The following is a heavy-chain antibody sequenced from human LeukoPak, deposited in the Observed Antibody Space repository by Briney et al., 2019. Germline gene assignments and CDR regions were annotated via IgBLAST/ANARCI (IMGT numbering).Heavy chain of an antibody. CDR1: GFTVSSNY. CDR3: AKAAAGMYGMDV. D-gene: IGHD6-13*01. Sequence: GGSLRLSCAASGFTVSSNYMSWVRQAPGKGLEWVSVIYSGGSTYYADSVKGRFTISRDNSKNTLYLQMNSLRAKDTAVYYCAKAAAGMYGMDVWGQGTTVTVSS. V-gene: IGHV3-53*01. CDR2: IYSGGST. J-gene: IGHJ6*02.